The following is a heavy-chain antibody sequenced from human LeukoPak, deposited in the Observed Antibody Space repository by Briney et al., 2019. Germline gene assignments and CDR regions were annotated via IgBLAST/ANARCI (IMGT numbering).Heavy chain of an antibody. V-gene: IGHV1-46*01. J-gene: IGHJ4*02. CDR1: GYTFTSYY. CDR2: INPSGGST. CDR3: ARDGPSLTGFDY. Sequence: GASVKVSCKTSGYTFTSYYMHWVRQAPGQGLEWMGIINPSGGSTSYAQKFQGRVTMTRDTSTSTVYMELSSLRSEDTAVYYCARDGPSLTGFDYWGQGTLVTVSS. D-gene: IGHD1-14*01.